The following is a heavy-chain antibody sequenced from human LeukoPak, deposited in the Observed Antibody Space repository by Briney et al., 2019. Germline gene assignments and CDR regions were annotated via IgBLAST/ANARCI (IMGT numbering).Heavy chain of an antibody. CDR1: GYTFTSYG. J-gene: IGHJ4*02. CDR2: ISAYNGNT. D-gene: IGHD6-13*01. CDR3: ARGHSSSWYTSGGDFDY. V-gene: IGHV1-18*01. Sequence: ASVRVSCNASGYTFTSYGISWVRQAPGQGLEWMGWISAYNGNTNYARKLQGRVTMTTDTSTSTAYMELRSLRSDDTAVYYCARGHSSSWYTSGGDFDYWGQGTLVTVSP.